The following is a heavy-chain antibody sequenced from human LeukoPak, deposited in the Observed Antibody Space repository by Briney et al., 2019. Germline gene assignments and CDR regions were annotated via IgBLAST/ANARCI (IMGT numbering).Heavy chain of an antibody. J-gene: IGHJ4*02. CDR3: AKEQVGTAIFDY. CDR1: GFTFSSYG. CDR2: IPYDGSNK. V-gene: IGHV3-30*02. D-gene: IGHD1-26*01. Sequence: PGGSLRLSCAASGFTFSSYGMHWVRQAPGKGLEWVTFIPYDGSNKYYADSVKGRFTISRDNSKNTLYLQTSSLRAEDTALYYCAKEQVGTAIFDYWGQGALVTVSS.